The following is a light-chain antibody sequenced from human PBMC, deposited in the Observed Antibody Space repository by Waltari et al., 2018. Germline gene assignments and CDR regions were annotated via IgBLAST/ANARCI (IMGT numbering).Light chain of an antibody. J-gene: IGLJ2*01. V-gene: IGLV2-8*01. Sequence: QSALTQPPSASGSPGQSVTISRTGTSRDVGGYNYVSWYQQHPGKAPKLMIYEVSKRPSGVPDRFSGSKSGNTASRTVSGLQAEDEADYYCSSYAGSNNLVFGGGTKLTVL. CDR2: EVS. CDR1: SRDVGGYNY. CDR3: SSYAGSNNLV.